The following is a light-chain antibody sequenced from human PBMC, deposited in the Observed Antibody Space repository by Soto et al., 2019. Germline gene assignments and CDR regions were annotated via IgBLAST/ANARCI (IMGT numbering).Light chain of an antibody. Sequence: QSVLTQPASVSGSPGQSITISCTGTSSDVGGYNYVSWYQQHPGKAPKLMIYDVSNRPSGVSNRFSGSKSGNTASLTISGLQAEDDSDYYCTSYTSSLTLVVFGGGTILTVL. V-gene: IGLV2-14*01. CDR1: SSDVGGYNY. CDR3: TSYTSSLTLVV. J-gene: IGLJ2*01. CDR2: DVS.